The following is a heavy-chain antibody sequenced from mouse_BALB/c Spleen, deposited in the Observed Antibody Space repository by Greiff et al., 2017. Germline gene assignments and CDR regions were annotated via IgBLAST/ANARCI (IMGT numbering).Heavy chain of an antibody. CDR3: ARDRGYDGAWFAY. Sequence: VKVVESGPGLVAPSQSLSITCTVSGFSLTSYGVHWVRQPPGKGLEWLGVIWAGGSTNYNSALMSRLSISKDNSKSQVFLKMNSLQTDDTAMYYCARDRGYDGAWFAYWGQGTLVTVTA. J-gene: IGHJ3*01. CDR2: IWAGGST. D-gene: IGHD2-14*01. CDR1: GFSLTSYG. V-gene: IGHV2-9*02.